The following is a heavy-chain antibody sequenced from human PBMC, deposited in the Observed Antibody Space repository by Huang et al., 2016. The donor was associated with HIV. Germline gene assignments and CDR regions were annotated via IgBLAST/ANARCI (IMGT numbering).Heavy chain of an antibody. V-gene: IGHV1-69*13. J-gene: IGHJ3*02. Sequence: QVQLVQSGAEVKKPGSSVKVSCKASGGTFSSYAISGVRQAPGQGLEWMGGISPMLGTANYAQKFQGRVTITADESTSTAFMELSSLRSEDTAVYYCASHYYDSSGYFRGAFDIWGQGTMVTVSS. CDR2: ISPMLGTA. D-gene: IGHD3-22*01. CDR1: GGTFSSYA. CDR3: ASHYYDSSGYFRGAFDI.